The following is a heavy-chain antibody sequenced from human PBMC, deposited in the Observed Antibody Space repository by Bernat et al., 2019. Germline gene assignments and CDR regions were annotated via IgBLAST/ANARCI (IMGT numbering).Heavy chain of an antibody. J-gene: IGHJ3*02. CDR3: ARDRTMVYDYIWGSCRYGAVDI. CDR1: GYTFTSYA. V-gene: IGHV1-3*01. D-gene: IGHD3-16*02. Sequence: QVQLVQSGAEVKKPGASVKVSCKASGYTFTSYAMHWVRQAPGQRLEWMGWINAGNGNTKYSQKFQGRVTITRDTSASTAYMELSRLRSEDTAVYYCARDRTMVYDYIWGSCRYGAVDIWGQGTMVTVSS. CDR2: INAGNGNT.